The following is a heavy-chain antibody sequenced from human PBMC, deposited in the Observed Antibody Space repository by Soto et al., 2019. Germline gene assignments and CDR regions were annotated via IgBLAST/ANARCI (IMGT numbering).Heavy chain of an antibody. V-gene: IGHV1-18*04. CDR2: ISAYNGNT. Sequence: GASLKVSCKASGYTFNSYGISWVRQAPGQGLEWMGWISAYNGNTNYAQKLQGRVTMTTDTSTSTAYMELRSLRSDDTAVYYCARDRSASSWNFGVVQNYYYYGMDVWGQGTTVTVSS. J-gene: IGHJ6*02. D-gene: IGHD3-3*01. CDR1: GYTFNSYG. CDR3: ARDRSASSWNFGVVQNYYYYGMDV.